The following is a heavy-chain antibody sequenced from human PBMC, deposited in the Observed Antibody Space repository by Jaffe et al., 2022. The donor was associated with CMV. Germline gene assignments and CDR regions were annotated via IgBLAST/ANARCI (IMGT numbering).Heavy chain of an antibody. D-gene: IGHD3-16*01. CDR2: IKSKTDGGTT. Sequence: EVQLVESGGGLVKPGGSLRLSCAASGFTFSNAWMSWVRQAPGKGLEWVGRIKSKTDGGTTDYAAPVKGRFTISRDDSKNTLYLQMNSLKTEDTAVYYCTTRFGPPHLEFDYWGQGTLVTVSS. V-gene: IGHV3-15*01. CDR1: GFTFSNAW. CDR3: TTRFGPPHLEFDY. J-gene: IGHJ4*02.